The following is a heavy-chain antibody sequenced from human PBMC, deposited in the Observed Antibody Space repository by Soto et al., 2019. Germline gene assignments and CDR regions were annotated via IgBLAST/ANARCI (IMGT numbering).Heavy chain of an antibody. V-gene: IGHV1-69*02. CDR1: GGTFRNYP. Sequence: QVKLVQSGTEVKKPGSSVKVSCKASGGTFRNYPINWVRQAPGQGLEWMGSIFPLTDIPDYAQNFQARLTISADKSTSTAYMELSSLISDHTAMYFCARCPLVVLNYFESWGQGTLVTVSS. CDR2: IFPLTDIP. J-gene: IGHJ4*02. CDR3: ARCPLVVLNYFES.